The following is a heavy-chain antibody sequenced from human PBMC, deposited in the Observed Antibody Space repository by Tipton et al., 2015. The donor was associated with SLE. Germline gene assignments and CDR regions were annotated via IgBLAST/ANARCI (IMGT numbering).Heavy chain of an antibody. CDR3: ARAPIYYETSGPESGLDV. J-gene: IGHJ6*02. CDR1: GGSFKDYY. V-gene: IGHV4-34*01. Sequence: TLSLTCAVYGGSFKDYYYSWVRQSPGKGLEWIGEISHSGSTKYNPSRKSRVTISVDTSKNQFSLKLTSVTAADTALYSCARAPIYYETSGPESGLDVWGLGTTVTVSS. D-gene: IGHD3-22*01. CDR2: ISHSGST.